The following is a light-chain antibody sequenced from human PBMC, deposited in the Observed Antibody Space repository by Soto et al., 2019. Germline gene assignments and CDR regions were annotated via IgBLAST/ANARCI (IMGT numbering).Light chain of an antibody. V-gene: IGLV2-14*01. CDR3: SSDTSSSTLV. Sequence: QSALTQPASVSGSPGQSFTISCTGTSSDVGGYNYVSWYQQHPGKAPKLMIYDVSNRPSGVSNRFSGSKSGNTASLTISGLQAEDEADYYCSSDTSSSTLVFGGGTKLTVL. J-gene: IGLJ2*01. CDR2: DVS. CDR1: SSDVGGYNY.